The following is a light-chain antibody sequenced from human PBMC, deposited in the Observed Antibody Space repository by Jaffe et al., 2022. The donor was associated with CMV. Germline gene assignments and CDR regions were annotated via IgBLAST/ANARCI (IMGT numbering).Light chain of an antibody. CDR3: QQSYNTPPLT. V-gene: IGKV1-39*01. J-gene: IGKJ4*01. CDR2: GAS. CDR1: QSISNY. Sequence: DIQMTQSPSSLSASVGDRVTITCRASQSISNYLNWYQQKPGKAPKLLMYGASSLQSGVPSRFSGSRSGTDFTLTISSLQPEDFATYYCQQSYNTPPLTFGGGTKVEIK.